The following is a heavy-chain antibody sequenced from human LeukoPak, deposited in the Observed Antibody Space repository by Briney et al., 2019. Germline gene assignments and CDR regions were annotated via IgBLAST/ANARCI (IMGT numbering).Heavy chain of an antibody. CDR1: GFTFTNHW. J-gene: IGHJ4*01. CDR3: TRGTAVVAGIDF. D-gene: IGHD6-19*01. Sequence: TGGPLRLSCAASGFTFTNHWMHWVRQAPGKGLVWVSHIDSDGSSTTYGDPAKGRFTVSRDNAKNTVYLQMNSLRAEDTAVYYCTRGTAVVAGIDFWGHGTLVTVSS. V-gene: IGHV3-74*03. CDR2: IDSDGSST.